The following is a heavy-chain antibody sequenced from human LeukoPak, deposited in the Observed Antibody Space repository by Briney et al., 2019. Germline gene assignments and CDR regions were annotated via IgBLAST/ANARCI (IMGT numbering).Heavy chain of an antibody. CDR3: ARVKGGSYYGTAEGFDY. V-gene: IGHV3-74*01. CDR2: INSDGSST. Sequence: PGGSLRLSCAASGFTFSSYWMQWVRQGPGKGLVWVSRINSDGSSTNYADSVKGRFTVSRDNAKKTLYLQMNSLRAEDTAVYYCARVKGGSYYGTAEGFDYWGQGTLVTVSS. D-gene: IGHD1-26*01. J-gene: IGHJ4*02. CDR1: GFTFSSYW.